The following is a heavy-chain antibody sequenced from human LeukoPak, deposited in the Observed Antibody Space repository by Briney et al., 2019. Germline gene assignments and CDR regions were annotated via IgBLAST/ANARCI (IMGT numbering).Heavy chain of an antibody. J-gene: IGHJ6*03. D-gene: IGHD5-12*01. CDR3: ARVDSGYDSDYYYYYTDV. Sequence: ASVKVSCKASGYTFTGYYMHWVRQAPGQGLEWMGWISAYNGNTNYAQKLQGRVNMTTDTSTSTAYMELRSLRSDDTAVYYCARVDSGYDSDYYYYYTDVWGKGTTVTISS. V-gene: IGHV1-18*04. CDR2: ISAYNGNT. CDR1: GYTFTGYY.